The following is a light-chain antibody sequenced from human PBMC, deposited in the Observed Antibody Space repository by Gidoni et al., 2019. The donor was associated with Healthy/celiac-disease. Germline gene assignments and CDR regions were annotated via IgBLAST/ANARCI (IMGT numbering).Light chain of an antibody. J-gene: IGLJ2*01. V-gene: IGLV2-14*01. CDR1: SSDVGCSDY. Sequence: QSAVTQPAPVSGSPAPPITLSCTGTSSDVGCSDYVSWYQQHPGKAPKLMIYEVSNRPSGVSNRFSGSKSGNTASLTISGLQAEDEADYYCSSYTSSSTLVVFGGGTKLTVL. CDR2: EVS. CDR3: SSYTSSSTLVV.